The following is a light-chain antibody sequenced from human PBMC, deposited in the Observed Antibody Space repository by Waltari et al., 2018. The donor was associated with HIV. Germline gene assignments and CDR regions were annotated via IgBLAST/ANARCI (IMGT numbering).Light chain of an antibody. J-gene: IGLJ2*01. CDR1: SSNIGNNY. V-gene: IGLV1-51*01. CDR3: GTWDSSLSAVV. CDR2: DNN. Sequence: QSVLTQPPSVSAAPGQKVTISCSGSSSNIGNNYVSWYQQLPGTAPKLLIYDNNKRPSGIPDGFSGSNAGTAATLGITGLQTGDEADYYCGTWDSSLSAVVFGGGTKLTVL.